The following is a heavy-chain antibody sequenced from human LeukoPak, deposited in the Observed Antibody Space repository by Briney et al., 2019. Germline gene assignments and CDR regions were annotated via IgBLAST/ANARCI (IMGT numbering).Heavy chain of an antibody. V-gene: IGHV4-61*02. Sequence: SETLSLTCTVSGGSISSGSYYWSWIRHPAGKGLEWIGRIYTSGSTNYNPSLKSRVTISVDTSKNQFSLKLSSVTAADAAVYYCARDGISTIFGVVISTDAFDIWGKGTMVTVSS. CDR1: GGSISSGSYY. CDR3: ARDGISTIFGVVISTDAFDI. D-gene: IGHD3-3*01. CDR2: IYTSGST. J-gene: IGHJ3*02.